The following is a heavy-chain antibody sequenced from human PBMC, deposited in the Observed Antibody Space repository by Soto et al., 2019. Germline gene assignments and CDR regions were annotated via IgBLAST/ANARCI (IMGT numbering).Heavy chain of an antibody. J-gene: IGHJ4*02. D-gene: IGHD6-13*01. Sequence: GGSLRLSCAAADFSFSNYWMHWVRQAPGKGLVWVSRIKGDGSETNYADFVKGRFTISRDNAKNTLYLQMNSLRAEDTAVYYCAKDLHIAATDYWGQGTLVTVSS. V-gene: IGHV3-74*01. CDR2: IKGDGSET. CDR1: DFSFSNYW. CDR3: AKDLHIAATDY.